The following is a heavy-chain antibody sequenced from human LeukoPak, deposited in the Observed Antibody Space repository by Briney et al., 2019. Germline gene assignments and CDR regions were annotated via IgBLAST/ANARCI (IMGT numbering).Heavy chain of an antibody. J-gene: IGHJ3*01. CDR3: ARDQTGLY. CDR2: INPGGSSI. Sequence: TGGSLRLSCAASGFTFSSYWMHWVRQVPGKGLVWVARINPGGSSITYADSVKGRFTISRDNAKNSLYLQMNSLRAEDTAVYYCARDQTGLYWGQGTMVTVSS. V-gene: IGHV3-74*01. CDR1: GFTFSSYW.